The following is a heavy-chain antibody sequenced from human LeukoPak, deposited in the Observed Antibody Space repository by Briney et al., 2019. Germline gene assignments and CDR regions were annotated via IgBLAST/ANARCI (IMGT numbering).Heavy chain of an antibody. J-gene: IGHJ4*02. V-gene: IGHV3-30*18. Sequence: GRSLRLSCAASGXTFSSYGMHWVRQAPGKGLEWVAVISYDGSHKYYADSVKGRFTISRDNSNNTLYLQLNSLTAEDTALYYCAKATRLHWYYFDYWGQGTLVTVSS. CDR3: AKATRLHWYYFDY. CDR1: GXTFSSYG. CDR2: ISYDGSHK. D-gene: IGHD4-11*01.